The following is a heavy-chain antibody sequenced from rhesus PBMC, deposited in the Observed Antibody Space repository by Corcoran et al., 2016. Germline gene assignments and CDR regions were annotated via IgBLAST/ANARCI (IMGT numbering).Heavy chain of an antibody. J-gene: IGHJ6*01. CDR2: IYGTSAST. V-gene: IGHV4-73*01. CDR3: ARAAGGHYYGLDS. Sequence: QVQLQQWGEGLVKPSETLSLTCAVYGGSISGYYYWSWIRQPPGKGLEWIWYIYGTSASTNYNPSLKNRVTISKDTSKNQFSLKLSSVTAADMAVYYCARAAGGHYYGLDSWGQGVVVTVSS. CDR1: GGSISGYYY. D-gene: IGHD3-34*01.